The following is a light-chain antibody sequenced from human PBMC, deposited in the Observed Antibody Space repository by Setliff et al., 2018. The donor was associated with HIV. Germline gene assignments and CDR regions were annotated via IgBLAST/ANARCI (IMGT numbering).Light chain of an antibody. V-gene: IGLV2-14*01. J-gene: IGLJ1*01. CDR1: SRDAGDYDY. CDR2: GVS. CDR3: SSYTSASTLVYV. Sequence: QCALTQPASVSGSLGQSITISCTGASRDAGDYDYVSWYQQHPGKVPKLLIYGVSSRPSGVSDRFSGSRTGNTASLTISGLQDDDEADYYCSSYTSASTLVYVFGTGTKATVL.